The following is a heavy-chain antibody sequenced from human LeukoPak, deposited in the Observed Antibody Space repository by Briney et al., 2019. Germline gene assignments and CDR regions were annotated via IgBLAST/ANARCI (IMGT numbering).Heavy chain of an antibody. CDR1: GYSISSGYY. CDR3: ARSRGIISDSTLDY. D-gene: IGHD1-14*01. CDR2: IYHSGST. Sequence: PSETLSLTCTVSGYSISSGYYWGWIRQPPGKGLEWIGSIYHSGSTYYNPSLKSRVTISVDTSKNQFSLKLSSVTAADTAVYYCARSRGIISDSTLDYWGQGILVTVSS. J-gene: IGHJ4*02. V-gene: IGHV4-38-2*02.